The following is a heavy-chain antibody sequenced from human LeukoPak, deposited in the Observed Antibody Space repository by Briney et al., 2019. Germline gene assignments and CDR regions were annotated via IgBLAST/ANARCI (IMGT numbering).Heavy chain of an antibody. V-gene: IGHV3-30*02. CDR2: IRYDGSNK. J-gene: IGHJ4*02. D-gene: IGHD3-10*01. CDR1: GFTFSSYG. Sequence: PGGSLRLSCAVSGFTFSSYGMYWVRQAPGKGLEWVAFIRYDGSNKYYADSVKGRFTLSRDNSKNTLYLQMNSLRAEDTAVYYCAKDSDPYGSGSLGYWGQGTLVTVSS. CDR3: AKDSDPYGSGSLGY.